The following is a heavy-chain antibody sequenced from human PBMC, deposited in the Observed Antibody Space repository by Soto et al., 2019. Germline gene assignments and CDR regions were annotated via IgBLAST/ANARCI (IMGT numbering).Heavy chain of an antibody. CDR2: INPNSGGT. V-gene: IGHV1-2*02. J-gene: IGHJ6*02. D-gene: IGHD1-7*01. CDR1: GYTFTGYY. Sequence: GASVKVSCKASGYTFTGYYMHWVRQAPGQGLEWMGWINPNSGGTNYAQKFQGRVTMTRDTSISTAYMELSRLRSDDTAVYYCARDPLTVTTPSRNYYYYYGMGVWGQGTTVTVSS. CDR3: ARDPLTVTTPSRNYYYYYGMGV.